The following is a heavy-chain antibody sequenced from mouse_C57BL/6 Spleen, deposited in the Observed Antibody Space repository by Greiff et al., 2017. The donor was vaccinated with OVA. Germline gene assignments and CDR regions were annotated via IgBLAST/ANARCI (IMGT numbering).Heavy chain of an antibody. J-gene: IGHJ1*03. D-gene: IGHD3-1*01. Sequence: EVMLVESGGDLAKPGGSLKLSCAASGFTFSSYGMSWVRQTPDKRLEWVATISSGGSYTYYPDSVTGRFTISRDKAKNTLYLKLGSLKAEDTAMYYCARGSDCYFDVWGTGTTVTVSS. CDR3: ARGSDCYFDV. CDR1: GFTFSSYG. CDR2: ISSGGSYT. V-gene: IGHV5-6*01.